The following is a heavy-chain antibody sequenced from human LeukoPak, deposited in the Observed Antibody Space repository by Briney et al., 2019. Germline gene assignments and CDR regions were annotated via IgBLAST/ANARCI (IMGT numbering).Heavy chain of an antibody. D-gene: IGHD6-13*01. CDR1: GYTFTSYG. CDR2: ISAYNGNT. Sequence: GASVKVSCKASGYTFTSYGISWVRQAPGQGLEWMRWISAYNGNTNYAQKLQGRVTMTTDTSTSTAYMELRSLRSDDTAVYYCARDHSRGIAAAGTFDYWGQGTLVTVSS. V-gene: IGHV1-18*01. J-gene: IGHJ4*02. CDR3: ARDHSRGIAAAGTFDY.